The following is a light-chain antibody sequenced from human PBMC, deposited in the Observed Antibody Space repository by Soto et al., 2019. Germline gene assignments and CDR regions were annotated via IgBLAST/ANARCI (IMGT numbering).Light chain of an antibody. CDR3: QQYGSSPTWT. V-gene: IGKV3-20*01. Sequence: EIVLTQSPGTLALSPGERATLSCRASQSVSSSYLAWYQQKPGQAPRLLIYGASSRATGIPDRFSGSGSGTDFTLTIIRLEPEDLAVYYCQQYGSSPTWTFGQGTTVEI. J-gene: IGKJ1*01. CDR2: GAS. CDR1: QSVSSSY.